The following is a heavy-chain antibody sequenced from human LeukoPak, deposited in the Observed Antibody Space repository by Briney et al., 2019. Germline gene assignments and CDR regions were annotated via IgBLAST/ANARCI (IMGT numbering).Heavy chain of an antibody. CDR3: AKTLLRGLYYFDR. Sequence: GGSLRLSCAASGFTFSSYAMSWVRQAPGKGLEWVSAISGSGGSTYYADSVKGRFTISRDNSKNTLYLQMNSLRAEDTAIYYCAKTLLRGLYYFDRWGQGTLVTVSS. CDR2: ISGSGGST. D-gene: IGHD3-10*01. J-gene: IGHJ4*02. V-gene: IGHV3-23*01. CDR1: GFTFSSYA.